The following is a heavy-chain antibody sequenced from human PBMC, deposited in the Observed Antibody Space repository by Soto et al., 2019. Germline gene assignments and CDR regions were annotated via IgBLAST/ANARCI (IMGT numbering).Heavy chain of an antibody. CDR1: GYTLTGFY. V-gene: IGHV1-18*04. CDR3: ARDRYYYGSGSYYISWFDP. D-gene: IGHD3-10*01. CDR2: ISAYNGNT. J-gene: IGHJ5*02. Sequence: GASVKVSCKASGYTLTGFYVHWVRQAPGQGLEWMGWISAYNGNTNYAQKLQGRVTMTTDTSTSTAYMELRGLRSDDTAVYYCARDRYYYGSGSYYISWFDPWGQGTLVTVSS.